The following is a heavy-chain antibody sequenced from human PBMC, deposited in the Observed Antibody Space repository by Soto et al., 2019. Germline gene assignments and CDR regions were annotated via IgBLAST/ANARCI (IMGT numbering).Heavy chain of an antibody. D-gene: IGHD2-2*01. Sequence: GESLKISCKGSGYTFTTYWISWVRQMPGKGLEWMGRIDPSDSYTEYSPSFQGHGTISADKSISTGYLQWSSLKASDNAMYYCARVRLATAAGYWGPGTLVTVSS. CDR3: ARVRLATAAGY. CDR2: IDPSDSYT. V-gene: IGHV5-10-1*01. CDR1: GYTFTTYW. J-gene: IGHJ4*02.